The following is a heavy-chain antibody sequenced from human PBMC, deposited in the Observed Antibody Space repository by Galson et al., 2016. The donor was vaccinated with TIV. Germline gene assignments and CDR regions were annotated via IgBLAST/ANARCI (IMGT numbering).Heavy chain of an antibody. J-gene: IGHJ3*02. Sequence: CAISGDSVSSDSAAWNWVRQSPSRRLEWLGRTYYRSRWYYDYKVSVKSRITINPDTSKNQFSLQLNSVTHEDTAVYYCTRAAGKNGASCYATCETFDIWGQGTMVTVSS. V-gene: IGHV6-1*01. D-gene: IGHD2-2*01. CDR1: GDSVSSDSAA. CDR2: TYYRSRWYY. CDR3: TRAAGKNGASCYATCETFDI.